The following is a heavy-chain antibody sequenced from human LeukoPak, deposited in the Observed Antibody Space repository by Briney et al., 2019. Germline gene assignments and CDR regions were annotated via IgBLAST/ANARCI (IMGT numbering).Heavy chain of an antibody. J-gene: IGHJ4*02. CDR3: ARGSIAAAGETIDY. Sequence: SVKVSCTASGGTFSSYAISWVRQAPGQGLEWMGRIIPIFGIANYAQKFQGRVTITADRSTSTAYMELSSLRSEDTAVYYCARGSIAAAGETIDYWGQGTLVTVSS. V-gene: IGHV1-69*04. CDR1: GGTFSSYA. CDR2: IIPIFGIA. D-gene: IGHD6-13*01.